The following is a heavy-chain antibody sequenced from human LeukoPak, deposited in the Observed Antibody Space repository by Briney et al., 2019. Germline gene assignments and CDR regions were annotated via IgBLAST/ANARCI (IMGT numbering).Heavy chain of an antibody. CDR3: ARDRREWLQLWHVDY. CDR1: GGTFSSYA. CDR2: IIPIFGTA. Sequence: SVKVSCKASGGTFSSYAISWVRQAPGQGLEWMGGIIPIFGTANYAQKFQGRVTITADESTSTAYMELSSLRSEDTAVYYCARDRREWLQLWHVDYWGQGTLVTVSS. V-gene: IGHV1-69*13. D-gene: IGHD5-18*01. J-gene: IGHJ4*02.